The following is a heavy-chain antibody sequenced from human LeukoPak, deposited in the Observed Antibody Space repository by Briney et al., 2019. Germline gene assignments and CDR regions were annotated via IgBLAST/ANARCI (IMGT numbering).Heavy chain of an antibody. V-gene: IGHV4-34*01. CDR2: INHSGST. Sequence: SETLSLTCGVYGGSFSGYYWSWIRQPPGKGLEWIGEINHSGSTNYNPSLKSRVTISVDTSKNQFSLKLSSVTAADTAVYYCARHSPGYCSGGSCYAVRGWFDPWGQGTLVTVSS. J-gene: IGHJ5*02. CDR3: ARHSPGYCSGGSCYAVRGWFDP. D-gene: IGHD2-15*01. CDR1: GGSFSGYY.